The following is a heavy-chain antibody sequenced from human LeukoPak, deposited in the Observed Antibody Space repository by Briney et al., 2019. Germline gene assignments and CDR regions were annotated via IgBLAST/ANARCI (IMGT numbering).Heavy chain of an antibody. J-gene: IGHJ6*02. CDR2: ISNNGGTT. V-gene: IGHV3-64D*06. CDR3: VRSSGSMDV. D-gene: IGHD3-10*01. Sequence: GGSLRLSCSASGFIFSSYAMYWVRQAPGKGLEYVSAISNNGGTTYYADSVKGRFTISRDNSKNTLYLQMSGLRPEDTAVYYCVRSSGSMDVWGQGTTVTVSS. CDR1: GFIFSSYA.